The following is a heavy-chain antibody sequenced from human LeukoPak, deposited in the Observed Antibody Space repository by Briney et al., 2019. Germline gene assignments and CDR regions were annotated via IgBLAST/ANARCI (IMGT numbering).Heavy chain of an antibody. CDR1: GFIFSDYE. CDR3: ARGYSYGYDY. J-gene: IGHJ4*02. V-gene: IGHV3-48*03. Sequence: SGGSLRLSCAASGFIFSDYEMNWVRQAPGKGLEWTSHISSSGTITHYADSTKGRVTISRDNTRNTLYLHMSSLRADDTAIYFCARGYSYGYDYWGLGTRVTVSS. CDR2: ISSSGTIT. D-gene: IGHD5-18*01.